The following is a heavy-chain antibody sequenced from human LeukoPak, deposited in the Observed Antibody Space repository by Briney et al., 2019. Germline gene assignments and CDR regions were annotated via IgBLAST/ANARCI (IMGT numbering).Heavy chain of an antibody. D-gene: IGHD6-19*01. CDR2: INSDESST. CDR1: GFSFSSYW. CDR3: AGGRYSSVWY. J-gene: IGHJ4*02. Sequence: PGGSLRLSCVASGFSFSSYWMHWVRQAPGKGLVWVSRINSDESSTTYADSVKGRFTISRDNAKNTLYLQVNSLRAEDTAVYYCAGGRYSSVWYWGQGTLVTVSS. V-gene: IGHV3-74*01.